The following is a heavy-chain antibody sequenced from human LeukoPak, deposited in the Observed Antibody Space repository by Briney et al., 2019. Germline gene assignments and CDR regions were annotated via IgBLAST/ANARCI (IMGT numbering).Heavy chain of an antibody. CDR1: GGSISSGGYS. J-gene: IGHJ4*02. V-gene: IGHV4-30-2*01. D-gene: IGHD3-22*01. CDR2: IYHSGST. CDR3: ARGQDYYDSSGLDY. Sequence: PSETLSLTCAVSGGSISSGGYSWSWIRQPPGKGLEWIGYIYHSGSTYYNPSLKSRVTISVDRSKNQFSLKLSSVTAADTAVYYCARGQDYYDSSGLDYWGQGTLVTVSS.